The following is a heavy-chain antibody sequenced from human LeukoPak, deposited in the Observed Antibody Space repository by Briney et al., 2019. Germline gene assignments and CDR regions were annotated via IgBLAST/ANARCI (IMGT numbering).Heavy chain of an antibody. CDR2: ISYDGSNK. CDR1: GFTFSSYA. CDR3: AREPRGGYSYVDI. D-gene: IGHD5-18*01. Sequence: GGSLRLSCAASGFTFSSYAMHWVRQAPGKGLEWVAVISYDGSNKYYADSVKGRLTISRDNSKNTLYLQMNSLRAEDTAVYYCAREPRGGYSYVDIWGQGTMVTVSS. V-gene: IGHV3-30*04. J-gene: IGHJ3*02.